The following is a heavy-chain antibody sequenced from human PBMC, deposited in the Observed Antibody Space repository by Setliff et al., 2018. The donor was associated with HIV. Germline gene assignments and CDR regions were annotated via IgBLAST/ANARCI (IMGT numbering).Heavy chain of an antibody. CDR3: ARVGHSSSYHYYGMDV. V-gene: IGHV1-69*05. J-gene: IGHJ6*02. CDR2: IIPMFGTG. D-gene: IGHD6-13*01. Sequence: ASVKVSCKASGGTFSSYGISWVRQAPGQGLEWMGGIIPMFGTGFYAQKFRDRVTITTDENRGTAYMELNSLRPEDTGVFYCARVGHSSSYHYYGMDVWGQGTTVTVSS. CDR1: GGTFSSYG.